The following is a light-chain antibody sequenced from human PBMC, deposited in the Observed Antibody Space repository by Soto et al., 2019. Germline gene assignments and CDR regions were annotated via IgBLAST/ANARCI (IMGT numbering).Light chain of an antibody. V-gene: IGKV3D-15*01. Sequence: ETVMTQSPATLSVSPGERATLSCRASQSVSYNLAWYQQKPGQAPRLLIYAASSRATDVPARFSGSGSGTRFTPTISSLQSEDFAVYYCQQYNQWPPLTFGGGTKVDIK. CDR2: AAS. J-gene: IGKJ4*01. CDR1: QSVSYN. CDR3: QQYNQWPPLT.